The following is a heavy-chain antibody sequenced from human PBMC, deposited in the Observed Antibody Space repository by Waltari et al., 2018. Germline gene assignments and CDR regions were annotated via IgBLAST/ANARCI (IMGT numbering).Heavy chain of an antibody. CDR1: GFTFSSPP. Sequence: EVQLLESEGGLVQPGGSLRLSCAPSGFTFSSPPMNRVLRAPGKGLRGVSAMSGSGGSTYYADSVKGRFTISRDNSKNTLYLQMNSLRAEDTAVYYCAKVNIAAAGTLDYWGQGTLVTVSS. V-gene: IGHV3-23*01. CDR2: MSGSGGST. J-gene: IGHJ4*02. CDR3: AKVNIAAAGTLDY. D-gene: IGHD6-13*01.